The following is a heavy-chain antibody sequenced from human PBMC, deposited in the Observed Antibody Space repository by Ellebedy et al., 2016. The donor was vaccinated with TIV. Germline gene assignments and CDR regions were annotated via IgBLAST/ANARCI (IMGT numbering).Heavy chain of an antibody. CDR3: ARSFVMVRGVIGFIDY. D-gene: IGHD3-10*01. Sequence: MPSETLSLTCTVSGGSINSSDYYWGWIRQPPGKGLEWIGTVYYSGNIYYNPSLKSRVTFSADTSENQVSLKLRSLTAADTAVYYCARSFVMVRGVIGFIDYWGQGTLVTVSS. V-gene: IGHV4-39*01. CDR2: VYYSGNI. J-gene: IGHJ4*02. CDR1: GGSINSSDYY.